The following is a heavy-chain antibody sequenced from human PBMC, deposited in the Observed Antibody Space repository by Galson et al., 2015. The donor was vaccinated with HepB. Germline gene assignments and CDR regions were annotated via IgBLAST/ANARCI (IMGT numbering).Heavy chain of an antibody. Sequence: SVKVSCKASGFTFSSSVISWVRQVRGQRLEWIGWIVVGTDNINYAQNFQERVTIIRDMSTSTAYMELSSLRSEDTAVYYCATGFFMDVWGQGTTVIVSS. CDR1: GFTFSSSV. CDR2: IVVGTDNI. J-gene: IGHJ6*02. CDR3: ATGFFMDV. D-gene: IGHD3-3*01. V-gene: IGHV1-58*02.